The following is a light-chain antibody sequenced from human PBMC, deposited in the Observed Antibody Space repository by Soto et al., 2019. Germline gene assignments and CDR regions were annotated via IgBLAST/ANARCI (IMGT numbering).Light chain of an antibody. CDR2: EVI. CDR1: SSDVGGYNF. Sequence: QSALTQPASVSGSLGQSITISCTGTSSDVGGYNFVSWYQQHPGKAPKLMIYEVINRPSGVSNRFSGSKSGNTASLTISGLQAEDEADYYCSSYTSSSIYVVFGGGTKLTVL. V-gene: IGLV2-14*01. CDR3: SSYTSSSIYVV. J-gene: IGLJ2*01.